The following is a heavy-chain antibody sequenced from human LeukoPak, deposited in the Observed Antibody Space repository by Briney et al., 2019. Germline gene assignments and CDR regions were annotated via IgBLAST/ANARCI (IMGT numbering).Heavy chain of an antibody. V-gene: IGHV3-23*01. CDR1: GFTFSSHG. D-gene: IGHD1-26*01. J-gene: IGHJ4*02. CDR3: AREGATTAFDY. Sequence: GGSLRLSCAASGFTFSSHGMNWVRQAPGKGLEWVSGIRGDGVTTYYADSVKGRFTISRDNSKNTVYLQMNSLRAEDTAVYYCAREGATTAFDYWGQGTLVTVSS. CDR2: IRGDGVTT.